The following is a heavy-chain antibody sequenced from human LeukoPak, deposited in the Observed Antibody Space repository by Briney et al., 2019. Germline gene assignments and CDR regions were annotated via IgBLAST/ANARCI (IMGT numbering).Heavy chain of an antibody. V-gene: IGHV1-2*02. CDR3: ARESAANFDY. J-gene: IGHJ4*02. CDR1: GYTFTGYY. Sequence: ASVKVSCKASGYTFTGYYMHWLRQAPGQGPEWMGWINFKSGGTNYAQKFQGRVTMTRDTSISTAYMELSRLRSDDTAVYYCARESAANFDYWGQGALVTVSS. D-gene: IGHD5-18*01. CDR2: INFKSGGT.